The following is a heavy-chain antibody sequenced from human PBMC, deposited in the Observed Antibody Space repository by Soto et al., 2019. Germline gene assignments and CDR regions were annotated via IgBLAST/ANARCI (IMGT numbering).Heavy chain of an antibody. V-gene: IGHV1-69*01. CDR3: AKVRYSSPMGYYYGMGV. D-gene: IGHD6-19*01. J-gene: IGHJ6*02. CDR2: IIPNFGTA. Sequence: QAQLEQSGGEVKKPGSSVKVSCKASRVAFSKFIVTWVRQAPGLGLEWVGGIIPNFGTANYAQKFQGRVTITADESTSTSYMEVNNLRSEDTAVYYCAKVRYSSPMGYYYGMGVWGQGTTVTVSS. CDR1: RVAFSKFI.